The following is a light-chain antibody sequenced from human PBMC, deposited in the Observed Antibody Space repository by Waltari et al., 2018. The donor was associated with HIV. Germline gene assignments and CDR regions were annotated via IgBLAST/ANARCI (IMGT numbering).Light chain of an antibody. CDR2: DVT. V-gene: IGLV2-14*03. J-gene: IGLJ3*02. CDR1: SSAVVDFES. CDR3: CADISGSALV. Sequence: QSALTQPASVSGSPGQSITIPCTATSSAVVDFESVSWYQHHPGKAPRLLMYDVTKRPSGVSSRFSGSKSGSTASLTISGLQSEDEADFYCCADISGSALVFGGGTKVTVL.